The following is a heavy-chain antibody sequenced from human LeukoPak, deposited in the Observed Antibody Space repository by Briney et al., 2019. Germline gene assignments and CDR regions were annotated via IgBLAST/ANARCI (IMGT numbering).Heavy chain of an antibody. CDR1: GGSVNNYY. J-gene: IGHJ3*02. Sequence: LETLSLTCTVSGGSVNNYYWNWLRQPPGKGLEWIGEINHSGSTNYNPSLKSRVTISVDTSKNQFSLKLSSVTAADTAVYYCARGVTAIVAFDIWGQGTMVTVSS. CDR2: INHSGST. CDR3: ARGVTAIVAFDI. D-gene: IGHD2-21*02. V-gene: IGHV4-34*01.